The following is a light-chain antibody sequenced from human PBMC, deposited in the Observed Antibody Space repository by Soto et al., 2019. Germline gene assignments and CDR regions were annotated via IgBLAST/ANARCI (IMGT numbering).Light chain of an antibody. CDR3: QQSYITPLT. V-gene: IGKV1-39*01. CDR1: QSISSY. CDR2: AAS. J-gene: IGKJ1*01. Sequence: DIQMTQSPSSLSASVGDRVTITCRASQSISSYLNWYQQKPGKAPELLIYAASSLQGGVPSRFSGSGSGTDFTLTISSLQPEDFATYYCQQSYITPLTFSQGTKVEIK.